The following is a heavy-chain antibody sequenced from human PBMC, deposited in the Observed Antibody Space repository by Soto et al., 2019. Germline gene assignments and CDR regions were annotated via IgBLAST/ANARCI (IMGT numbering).Heavy chain of an antibody. D-gene: IGHD2-21*02. CDR1: GGTFSSYT. J-gene: IGHJ4*02. CDR2: IIPILGIA. V-gene: IGHV1-69*02. Sequence: QVQLVQSGAEVKKPGSSVNVSCKASGGTFSSYTISWVRQAPGQGLEWLGRIIPILGIANYAQKFQARVTITADKSTRTAYMELSSLRSEDTAVYYCAREQVVTATAYYFDYWGQGTLVTVSS. CDR3: AREQVVTATAYYFDY.